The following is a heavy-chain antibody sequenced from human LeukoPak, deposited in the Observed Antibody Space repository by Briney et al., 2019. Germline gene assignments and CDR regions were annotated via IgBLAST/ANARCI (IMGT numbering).Heavy chain of an antibody. V-gene: IGHV3-49*04. CDR3: TRDGLPYYYDSSGSPNYLDY. Sequence: GGSLRLSCTASGFTFGDYAMSWVRQAPGKGLEWVGFIRSKAYGGTTEYAASVKGRFTISRDDSKSIAYLQMNSLKTEDTAVYYCTRDGLPYYYDSSGSPNYLDYWGRGTLVTVSS. D-gene: IGHD3-22*01. J-gene: IGHJ4*02. CDR2: IRSKAYGGTT. CDR1: GFTFGDYA.